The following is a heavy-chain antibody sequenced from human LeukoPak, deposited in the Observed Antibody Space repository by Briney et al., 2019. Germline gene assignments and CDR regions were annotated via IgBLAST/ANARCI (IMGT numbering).Heavy chain of an antibody. CDR3: VSQIQL. V-gene: IGHV3-30*03. CDR2: ISYDGSNK. D-gene: IGHD5-18*01. CDR1: GFTFSSYG. Sequence: PGGSLRLSCAASGFTFSSYGMHWVRQAPGKGLEWVAVISYDGSNKYYADSVKGRFTISRDNSKNTLYLQMNSLRAEDTAVYYCVSQIQLWGQGTLVTVSS. J-gene: IGHJ4*02.